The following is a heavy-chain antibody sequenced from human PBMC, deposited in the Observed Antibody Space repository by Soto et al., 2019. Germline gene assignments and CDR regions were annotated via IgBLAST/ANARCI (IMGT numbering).Heavy chain of an antibody. V-gene: IGHV1-69*02. CDR1: GGTFSSYT. D-gene: IGHD5-12*01. CDR3: ATRPHIVATPRGDAFDI. J-gene: IGHJ3*02. Sequence: QVQLVQSGAEVKKPGSSVKVSCKASGGTFSSYTISWVRQAPGQGLEWMGRIIPILGIANYAQKFQGRVTITADKSTSTAYMELSSLGSEDTAVYYCATRPHIVATPRGDAFDIWGQGTMVTVSS. CDR2: IIPILGIA.